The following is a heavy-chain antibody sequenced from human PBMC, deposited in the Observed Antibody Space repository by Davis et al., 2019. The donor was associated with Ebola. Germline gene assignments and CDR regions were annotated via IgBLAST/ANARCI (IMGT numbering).Heavy chain of an antibody. J-gene: IGHJ4*02. CDR1: GFSFSSYW. Sequence: HTGGSLRLSCAASGFSFSSYWMHWVRQAPGKGLVWVSRINSDGSSTSYADSVKGRFTISRDNAKNTLYLQMNSLRAEDTAVYYCARDGYYDSSGYYYVVMDLGGVDYWGQGTLVTVSS. D-gene: IGHD3-22*01. CDR3: ARDGYYDSSGYYYVVMDLGGVDY. CDR2: INSDGSST. V-gene: IGHV3-74*01.